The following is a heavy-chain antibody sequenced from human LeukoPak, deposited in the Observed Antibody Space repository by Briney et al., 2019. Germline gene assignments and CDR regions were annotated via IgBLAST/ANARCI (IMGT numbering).Heavy chain of an antibody. V-gene: IGHV3-48*01. D-gene: IGHD3-22*01. CDR1: GFTFSSYS. J-gene: IGHJ3*02. Sequence: GGSLRLSCAASGFTFSSYSMNWVRQAPGKGLEWVSYISSGSSTIYYADSVKGRFTISRDNAKNSLYLQMNSLRAEDTAVYYCARVYYDSSGYYDAFDIWGQGTMVTVSS. CDR3: ARVYYDSSGYYDAFDI. CDR2: ISSGSSTI.